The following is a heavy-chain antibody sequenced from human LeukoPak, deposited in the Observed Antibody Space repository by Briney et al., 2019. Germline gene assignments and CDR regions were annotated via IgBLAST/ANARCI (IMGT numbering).Heavy chain of an antibody. Sequence: SQTLSLTCAISGDSVSSNSVTWNWIRQSPSRGLEWLGRTDYRSTGYNDYAVSVRGRITVNPDTSKNQFSLHLNSVTPEDTAVYYCARRLTQYDCFDPWGQGILVTVSS. CDR1: GDSVSSNSVT. D-gene: IGHD2-2*01. V-gene: IGHV6-1*01. J-gene: IGHJ5*02. CDR3: ARRLTQYDCFDP. CDR2: TDYRSTGYN.